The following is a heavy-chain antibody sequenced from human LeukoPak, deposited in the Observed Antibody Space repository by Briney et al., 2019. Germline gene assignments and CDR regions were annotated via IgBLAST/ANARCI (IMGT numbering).Heavy chain of an antibody. CDR2: IYNSGNS. Sequence: PSETLSLTCTVSGGSISSYYWSWIRQPPGKGLEWIGYIYNSGNSNYNPSLKSRVTISVDASKNQFSLKLSSVTAADAAVYYCARVDAAADYMDVWGKGTTVTVSS. J-gene: IGHJ6*03. V-gene: IGHV4-59*01. CDR3: ARVDAAADYMDV. D-gene: IGHD6-13*01. CDR1: GGSISSYY.